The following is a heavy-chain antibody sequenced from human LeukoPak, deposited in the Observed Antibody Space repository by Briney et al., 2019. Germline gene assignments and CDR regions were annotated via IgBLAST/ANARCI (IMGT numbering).Heavy chain of an antibody. CDR1: GGSISNHY. Sequence: SETLSLTCTVSGGSISNHYWTWIRQSPGKGLTWIGNIYYSGTTNYNPSLKSRVTISVEKCKSQFSLKLTSVTAADTAVYYCARWASHSSGCYIDYWGQGTLATVSS. CDR3: ARWASHSSGCYIDY. V-gene: IGHV4-59*11. D-gene: IGHD6-19*01. CDR2: IYYSGTT. J-gene: IGHJ4*02.